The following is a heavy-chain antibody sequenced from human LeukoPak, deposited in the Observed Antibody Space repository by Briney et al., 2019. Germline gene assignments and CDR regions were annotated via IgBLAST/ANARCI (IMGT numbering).Heavy chain of an antibody. J-gene: IGHJ4*02. CDR3: ARHGKTYCGDDCYPIDY. Sequence: SGEPLNISRKASGFTFTNSWIGWVRQMPGRGLEWMGVIYPANSDTRYSPSFQGQVTISADKSISTAYLQWSSLKASDAAMYYCARHGKTYCGDDCYPIDYWGQGTLVTVSS. V-gene: IGHV5-51*01. D-gene: IGHD2-21*02. CDR1: GFTFTNSW. CDR2: IYPANSDT.